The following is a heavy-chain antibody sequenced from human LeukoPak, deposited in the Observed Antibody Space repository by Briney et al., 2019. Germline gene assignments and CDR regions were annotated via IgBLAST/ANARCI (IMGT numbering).Heavy chain of an antibody. J-gene: IGHJ4*02. CDR2: IYTSGST. V-gene: IGHV4-4*07. Sequence: SETLSLTRTVSGGSISSYCWSWIRQPAGKRLEWLGRIYTSGSTNYNPSLKSRVTMSVDTSKNQFSLKLSSVTAADTAVYYCAREGYPYYYFDYWGQGTLVTVSS. D-gene: IGHD1-1*01. CDR3: AREGYPYYYFDY. CDR1: GGSISSYC.